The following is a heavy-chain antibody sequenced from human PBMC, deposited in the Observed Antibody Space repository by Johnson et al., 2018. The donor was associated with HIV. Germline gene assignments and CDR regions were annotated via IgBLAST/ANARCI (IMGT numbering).Heavy chain of an antibody. D-gene: IGHD5-24*01. J-gene: IGHJ3*02. CDR2: MSYDGSNK. CDR3: AREGRGYNYLGAFDI. CDR1: GVTFSTYA. V-gene: IGHV3-30-3*01. Sequence: QVQLVESGGGGVQPGRSLRLSCVVSGVTFSTYAMHWVRQAPGKGLEWVAVMSYDGSNKYYADSMKGRFTIYRDNSKNTLSLQMDSLRPEDTAVYYCAREGRGYNYLGAFDIWGQGTMVTVSS.